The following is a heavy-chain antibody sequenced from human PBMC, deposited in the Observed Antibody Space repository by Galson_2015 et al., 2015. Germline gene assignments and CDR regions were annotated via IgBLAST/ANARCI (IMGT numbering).Heavy chain of an antibody. V-gene: IGHV4-59*08. CDR1: GGSISSYY. CDR3: ARGVGAIIDY. Sequence: ETLSLTCTVSGGSISSYYWSWIRQPPGKGLEWIGYIYYSGSTNYNPSLKSRVTISVDTSKNQFSLKLSSVTAADTAVYYCARGVGAIIDYWGQGTLVTVSS. J-gene: IGHJ4*02. CDR2: IYYSGST. D-gene: IGHD1-26*01.